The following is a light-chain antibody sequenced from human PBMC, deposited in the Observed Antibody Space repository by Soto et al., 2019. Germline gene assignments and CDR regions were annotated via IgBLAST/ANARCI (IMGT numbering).Light chain of an antibody. CDR3: SAYADLNNVL. CDR2: EVN. V-gene: IGLV2-8*01. CDR1: SSDVGGYKY. J-gene: IGLJ2*01. Sequence: QSALTQPPSASGSPGQSVTISCTGTSSDVGGYKYVSWYQQKSGKAPKLIIYEVNERPSGVPDRFAGSKSDNTASLTVSGLQAEDEADYYCSAYADLNNVLFGGGTQLTVL.